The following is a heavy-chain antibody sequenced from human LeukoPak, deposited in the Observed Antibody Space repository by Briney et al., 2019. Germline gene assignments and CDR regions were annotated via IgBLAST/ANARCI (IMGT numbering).Heavy chain of an antibody. V-gene: IGHV3-21*01. J-gene: IGHJ4*02. D-gene: IGHD6-6*01. CDR3: ARYRGQNIAARLLDY. CDR2: ISSSSSYI. Sequence: GGSLRLSCAASGFTFSSYSMNWVRQAPGKGLEWVSSISSSSSYIYYADPVKGRFTISRDNAKNSLYLQMNSLRAEDTAVYYCARYRGQNIAARLLDYWGQGTLVTVSS. CDR1: GFTFSSYS.